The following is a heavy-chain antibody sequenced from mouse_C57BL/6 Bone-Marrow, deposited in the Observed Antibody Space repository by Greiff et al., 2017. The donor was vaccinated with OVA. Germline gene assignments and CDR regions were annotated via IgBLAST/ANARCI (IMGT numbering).Heavy chain of an antibody. Sequence: VKLVESGAELARPGASVKMSCKASGYTFTSYTMHWVKQRPGQGLEWIGYINPSSGYTKYNQKFKDKATLTADKSSSTAYMQLSSLTSEDSAVYYCARGDAMDYWRQGTSVTVSS. CDR3: ARGDAMDY. CDR1: GYTFTSYT. V-gene: IGHV1-4*01. J-gene: IGHJ4*01. CDR2: INPSSGYT.